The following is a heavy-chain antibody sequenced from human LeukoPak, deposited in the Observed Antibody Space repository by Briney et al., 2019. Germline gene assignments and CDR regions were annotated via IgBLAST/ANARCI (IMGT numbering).Heavy chain of an antibody. CDR2: IYHSGST. Sequence: SETLSLTCAVSGGSISSSNWWSWVRQPPGKGLEWIGEIYHSGSTNYNPSLKSRVTISVDTSKNQFSLKLSSVTAADTAVYYCARGLGRSYYYDSSGYFDYWGQGTLVTVSS. D-gene: IGHD3-22*01. V-gene: IGHV4-4*02. CDR1: GGSISSSNW. J-gene: IGHJ4*02. CDR3: ARGLGRSYYYDSSGYFDY.